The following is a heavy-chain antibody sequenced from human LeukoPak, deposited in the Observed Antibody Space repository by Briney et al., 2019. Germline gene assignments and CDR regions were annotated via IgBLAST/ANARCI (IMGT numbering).Heavy chain of an antibody. D-gene: IGHD4-17*01. CDR2: MNPYSGDR. CDR3: ARTTSLTASGYDY. Sequence: ASVKVSCKTSGYTFTTYHVNWVRQATGQGLEWLGWMNPYSGDRGYAQKFQGRLSITSDTSISTAYMELSSLRSDDTAVYFWARTTSLTASGYDYWGQGTLVTVSS. J-gene: IGHJ4*02. V-gene: IGHV1-8*03. CDR1: GYTFTTYH.